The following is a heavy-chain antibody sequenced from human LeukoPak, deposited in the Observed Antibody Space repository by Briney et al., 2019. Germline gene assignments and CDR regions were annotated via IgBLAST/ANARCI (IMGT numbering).Heavy chain of an antibody. J-gene: IGHJ4*02. CDR2: INHSGST. CDR1: GGSFSGYY. CDR3: ARLGSSGFRY. D-gene: IGHD6-19*01. Sequence: SETLSLTCAVYGGSFSGYYWSWIRQPPGKGLEWIGEINHSGSTNYNPSLKSRVTMSVDTSKNQFSLKLSSVTAADTAVYYCARLGSSGFRYWGQGTLVTVSS. V-gene: IGHV4-34*01.